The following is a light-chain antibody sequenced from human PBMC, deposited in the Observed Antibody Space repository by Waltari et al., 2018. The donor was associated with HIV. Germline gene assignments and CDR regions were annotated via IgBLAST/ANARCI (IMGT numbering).Light chain of an antibody. CDR1: SGHSNYA. V-gene: IGLV4-69*01. CDR3: QTWGTGIRV. J-gene: IGLJ2*01. CDR2: INSDGSH. Sequence: QLVLTQSPSASASLGASVKLTCTLSSGHSNYAIACHQQQQPEKGPRYLMKINSDGSHSKGGGIPDRFSGSSSGAERYLIISSLQSEDEADYYCQTWGTGIRVFGGGTKLTVL.